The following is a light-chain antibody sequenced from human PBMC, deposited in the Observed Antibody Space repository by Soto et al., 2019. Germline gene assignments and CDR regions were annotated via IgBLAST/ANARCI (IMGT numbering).Light chain of an antibody. CDR1: QRFXSTY. V-gene: IGKV3-20*01. Sequence: IALTQSACTLSLSPGERATLSCRASQRFXSTYLAWYQQKPGQAPRLLXYGASSRATGSPDRFSGSGSGTDFTLTISRLEPEDYAVYYWQQYGRATPTFGQGTKVDIK. CDR3: QQYGRATPT. J-gene: IGKJ1*01. CDR2: GAS.